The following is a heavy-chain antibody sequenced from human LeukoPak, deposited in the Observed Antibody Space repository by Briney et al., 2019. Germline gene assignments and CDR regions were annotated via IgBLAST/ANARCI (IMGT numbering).Heavy chain of an antibody. CDR3: ARRAPYRYYYGSGNPFDP. D-gene: IGHD3-10*01. CDR1: GYTFTSYD. Sequence: GASVKVSCKASGYTFTSYDINWVRQATGQGLEWMGWMNPNSGNTGYAQTFQGRVTMTRNTSMSTAYMELSSLRSEDTAVYYCARRAPYRYYYGSGNPFDPWGQGTLVTVSS. CDR2: MNPNSGNT. J-gene: IGHJ5*02. V-gene: IGHV1-8*01.